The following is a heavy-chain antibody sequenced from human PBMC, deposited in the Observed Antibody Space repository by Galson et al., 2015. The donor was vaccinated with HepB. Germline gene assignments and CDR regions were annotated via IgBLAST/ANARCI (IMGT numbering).Heavy chain of an antibody. D-gene: IGHD4-17*01. Sequence: ETLSLTCTVSGGSISNNMYYWDWIRQPPGKGLEWIGSIYYTGTTYYNPSLKSPVTISVDTSKNQFSLKLSSVTAADTAVYYCARVADADYGDHSHFDYWGQGTLVTVSS. J-gene: IGHJ4*02. CDR3: ARVADADYGDHSHFDY. CDR2: IYYTGTT. V-gene: IGHV4-39*07. CDR1: GGSISNNMYY.